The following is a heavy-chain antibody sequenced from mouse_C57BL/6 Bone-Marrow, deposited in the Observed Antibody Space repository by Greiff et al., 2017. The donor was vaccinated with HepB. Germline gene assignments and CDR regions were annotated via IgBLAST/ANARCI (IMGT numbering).Heavy chain of an antibody. D-gene: IGHD2-3*01. CDR1: GYTFTDYE. CDR2: IDPETGGT. CDR3: LIYDGYYYAMDY. Sequence: VQLQQPGAELVKPGASVTLSCKASGYTFTDYEMHWVKQTPVHGLEWIGAIDPETGGTAYNQKFKGKAILTADKSSSTAYMELRSLTSEDSAVYYCLIYDGYYYAMDYWGKGTSVTVSS. V-gene: IGHV1-15*01. J-gene: IGHJ4*01.